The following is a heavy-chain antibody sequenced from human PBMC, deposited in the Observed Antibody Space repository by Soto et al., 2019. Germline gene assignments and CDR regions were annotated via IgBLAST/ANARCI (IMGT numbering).Heavy chain of an antibody. CDR3: ARGYYDYIWGSLGGHYYYYYMDV. Sequence: GGSLRLSCAASGFTFSSYWMHWVRQAPGKGLVWVSRINSDGSSTSYADSVKGRFTISRDNAKNTLYLQMNSLRAEDTAVYYCARGYYDYIWGSLGGHYYYYYMDVWGKGTTVTVSS. J-gene: IGHJ6*03. V-gene: IGHV3-74*01. D-gene: IGHD3-16*01. CDR2: INSDGSST. CDR1: GFTFSSYW.